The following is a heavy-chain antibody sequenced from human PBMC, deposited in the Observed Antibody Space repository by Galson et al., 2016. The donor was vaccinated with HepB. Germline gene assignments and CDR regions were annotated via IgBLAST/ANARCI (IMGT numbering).Heavy chain of an antibody. CDR2: ISNTGGST. J-gene: IGHJ4*02. D-gene: IGHD3-3*01. V-gene: IGHV3-23*01. Sequence: SLRLSCAASGFTFSSYAMSWVRLAPGTGLEWVSAISNTGGSTYYADSVKGRFTISRDHSKNTLYLQMNSLRAEDTALYYCAKDTGYDFWSGYYQIFDSWGQGTLVTVSS. CDR3: AKDTGYDFWSGYYQIFDS. CDR1: GFTFSSYA.